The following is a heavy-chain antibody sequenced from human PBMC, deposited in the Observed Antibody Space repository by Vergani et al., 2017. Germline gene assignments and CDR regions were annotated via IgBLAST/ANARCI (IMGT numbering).Heavy chain of an antibody. J-gene: IGHJ4*02. D-gene: IGHD5-12*01. Sequence: QVQLVQSGAEVKKPGASVKVSCKASGGTFSSYAISWVRQAPGQGLEWMGGIIPTFGTANYAQKFQGRVTITADESTSTAYMELSRLRSEDTAVYYCAGARYSGYDQYIDYWGQGTLVTVSS. CDR2: IIPTFGTA. CDR1: GGTFSSYA. CDR3: AGARYSGYDQYIDY. V-gene: IGHV1-69*01.